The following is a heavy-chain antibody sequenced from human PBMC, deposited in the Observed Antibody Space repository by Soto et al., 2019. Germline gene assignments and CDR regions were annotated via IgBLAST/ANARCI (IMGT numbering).Heavy chain of an antibody. Sequence: SETLSLTCTVSGGSISSYYWGWIRQPPGKGLEWIGSIYYTGRTYYSPSLKSRVTISVDSSKNQFSLKLSSVTAADTAVYYCARNVFGSATTSFDYWGQGTLVTVSS. J-gene: IGHJ4*02. CDR1: GGSISSYY. V-gene: IGHV4-39*01. CDR2: IYYTGRT. D-gene: IGHD6-19*01. CDR3: ARNVFGSATTSFDY.